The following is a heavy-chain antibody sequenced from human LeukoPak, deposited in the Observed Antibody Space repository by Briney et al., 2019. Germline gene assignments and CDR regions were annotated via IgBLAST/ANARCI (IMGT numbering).Heavy chain of an antibody. D-gene: IGHD2-2*01. CDR3: ARDCQYCSNTNCRCC. J-gene: IGHJ4*02. Sequence: PGGSLRLSCAASGFTFDDYAMHWVRQAPGKGLEWVLGIIWNSGSIVYADSVQGRFTISRDNAKNSLYLQMNSLRAEDTAVYYCARDCQYCSNTNCRCCWGQGTLVTVSS. CDR2: IIWNSGSI. V-gene: IGHV3-9*01. CDR1: GFTFDDYA.